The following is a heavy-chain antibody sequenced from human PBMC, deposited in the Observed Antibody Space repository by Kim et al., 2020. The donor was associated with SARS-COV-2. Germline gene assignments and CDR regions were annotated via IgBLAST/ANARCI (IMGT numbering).Heavy chain of an antibody. CDR3: ARGDSFDP. V-gene: IGHV6-1*01. Sequence: KWYNEYAVSAKSRITINPATSKNQFSLHLNSLTPEDTAVYYCARGDSFDPWGQGTLVTVSS. J-gene: IGHJ5*02. CDR2: KWYN. D-gene: IGHD3-3*01.